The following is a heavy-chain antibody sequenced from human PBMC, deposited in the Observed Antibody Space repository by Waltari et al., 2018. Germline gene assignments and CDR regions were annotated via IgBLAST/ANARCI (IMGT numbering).Heavy chain of an antibody. CDR1: GGSISSYY. V-gene: IGHV4-59*01. CDR2: IYYSGST. D-gene: IGHD2-2*01. J-gene: IGHJ6*02. Sequence: QVQLQESGPGLVKPSETLSLTCTVSGGSISSYYWSWIRQPPGKGLEWIWYIYYSGSTNYNPSLKSRVTISVDTSKNQFSLKLSSVTAADTAVYYCARVVDIYYYYGMDVWGQGTTVTVSS. CDR3: ARVVDIYYYYGMDV.